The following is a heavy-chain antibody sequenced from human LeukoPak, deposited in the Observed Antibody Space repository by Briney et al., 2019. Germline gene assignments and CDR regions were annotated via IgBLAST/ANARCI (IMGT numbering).Heavy chain of an antibody. CDR3: AKIMLEAYYYMDV. D-gene: IGHD3-16*01. CDR1: GFTFSSHA. CDR2: ISGSGTDA. Sequence: GGSLRLSCAASGFTFSSHAMRWVRQAPGKGLEWVSAISGSGTDAYYADSVKGRFSISRDNSNNTLYLQMNSLRAEDTAIYYCAKIMLEAYYYMDVWGKGTTVIVSS. V-gene: IGHV3-23*01. J-gene: IGHJ6*03.